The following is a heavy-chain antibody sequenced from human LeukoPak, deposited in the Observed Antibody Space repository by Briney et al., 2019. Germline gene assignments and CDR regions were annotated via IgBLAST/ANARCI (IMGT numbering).Heavy chain of an antibody. Sequence: GGSLRLSCAASGFTFSSYSMNWVRQAPGKGLEWVSSISSSSTYIYYADSVKGRFTISRDNAKNTLYLQMNSLRAEDTAVYYCAKDRVGNSNHFDYWGQGTLVTVSS. CDR3: AKDRVGNSNHFDY. V-gene: IGHV3-21*01. J-gene: IGHJ4*02. CDR1: GFTFSSYS. D-gene: IGHD1-7*01. CDR2: ISSSSTYI.